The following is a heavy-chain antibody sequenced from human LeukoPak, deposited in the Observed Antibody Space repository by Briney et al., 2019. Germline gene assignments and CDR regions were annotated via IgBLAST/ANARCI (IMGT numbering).Heavy chain of an antibody. Sequence: GGSLRLSCAASGFTFSRNSMNWVRQAPGKGLEWVSSISSSSSYIYYADSVKGRFTISRDNAKNSLYLQMNSLRAEDTAVYYCAKDSRGYCSGTSCSSFDYWGQGTLVTVSS. V-gene: IGHV3-21*01. D-gene: IGHD2-2*01. CDR2: ISSSSSYI. CDR1: GFTFSRNS. CDR3: AKDSRGYCSGTSCSSFDY. J-gene: IGHJ4*02.